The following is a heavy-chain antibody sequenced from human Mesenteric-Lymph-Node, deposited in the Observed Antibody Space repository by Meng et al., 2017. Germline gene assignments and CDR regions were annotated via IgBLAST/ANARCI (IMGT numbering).Heavy chain of an antibody. CDR2: INPNSGGT. J-gene: IGHJ6*02. D-gene: IGHD3-16*01. CDR1: GYTFTGYY. Sequence: ASVKVSCKASGYTFTGYYMHWVRQAPGQGLEWMGWINPNSGGTNYAQKFQGRVTMTRDTSISTAYMELSRLRSDDTAVYYCARDLPSGVGGGMDVWGQGTTVTVSS. V-gene: IGHV1-2*02. CDR3: ARDLPSGVGGGMDV.